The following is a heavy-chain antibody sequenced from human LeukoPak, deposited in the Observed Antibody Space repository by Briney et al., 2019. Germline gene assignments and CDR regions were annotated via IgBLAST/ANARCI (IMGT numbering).Heavy chain of an antibody. CDR2: ISGSGGST. J-gene: IGHJ2*01. Sequence: GGSLRLSCAASGFTFNTYAMSWVRQAPGKGLEWVSAISGSGGSTYYADSVKGRFTISRDNSKNTLYLQMNSLRAEDTAVYYCAKEWTGDYGDSPYWYFDLWGRGTLVTVSS. D-gene: IGHD4-17*01. CDR3: AKEWTGDYGDSPYWYFDL. CDR1: GFTFNTYA. V-gene: IGHV3-23*01.